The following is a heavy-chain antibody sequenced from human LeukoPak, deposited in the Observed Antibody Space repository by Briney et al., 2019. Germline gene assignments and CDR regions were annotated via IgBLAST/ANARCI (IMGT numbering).Heavy chain of an antibody. D-gene: IGHD7-27*01. Sequence: GGSLRLSCAASGFTFSDHAINWVRQAPMKGLEWVSHINGDSGLIDYAGSVRGRFTISRDNAQNSLYLQMNSLRAEATAVYYCARDLNWGFDYWGQGIQVTVSS. CDR3: ARDLNWGFDY. CDR2: INGDSGLI. CDR1: GFTFSDHA. V-gene: IGHV3-48*01. J-gene: IGHJ4*02.